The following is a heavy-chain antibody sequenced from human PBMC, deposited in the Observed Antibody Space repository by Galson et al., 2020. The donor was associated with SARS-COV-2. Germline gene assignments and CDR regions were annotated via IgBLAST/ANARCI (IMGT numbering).Heavy chain of an antibody. CDR3: ATGVGYYDSSGYAPYDDY. Sequence: GESLKISCAASGFTFSSYGMHWVRQAPGKGLEWVVVISYDGSNKYYADSVKGRFTISRDNSKNTLYLQMNSLRAEDTAVYYCATGVGYYDSSGYAPYDDYWGQGTLVTVSS. D-gene: IGHD3-22*01. V-gene: IGHV3-30*03. J-gene: IGHJ4*02. CDR1: GFTFSSYG. CDR2: ISYDGSNK.